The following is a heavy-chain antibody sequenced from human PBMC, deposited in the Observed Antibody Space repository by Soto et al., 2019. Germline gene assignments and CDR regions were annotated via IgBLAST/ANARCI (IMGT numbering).Heavy chain of an antibody. V-gene: IGHV5-51*01. Sequence: GESLKISCKGFGDSFNTYSIGWVRQVPGKGLEWMVNIFSSDSNAGYSPSFQGPVTISXXXXXXTXYXQXXXLKAXDSALYYCAAWSSSHWVDHWCQAP. CDR2: IFSSDSNA. J-gene: IGHJ1*01. CDR3: AAWSSSHWVDH. D-gene: IGHD6-13*01. CDR1: GDSFNTYS.